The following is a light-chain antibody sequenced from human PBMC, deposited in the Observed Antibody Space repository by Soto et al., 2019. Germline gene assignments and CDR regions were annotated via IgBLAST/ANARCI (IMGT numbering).Light chain of an antibody. CDR3: QQYGSSPLT. V-gene: IGKV3-20*01. CDR2: GAS. J-gene: IGKJ4*01. CDR1: QSVASNF. Sequence: EIVLTQSPGTLSLSPGERGTLSCRASQSVASNFLAWYQQKPGQSPRVLFYGASSRATGIPDRFSGSGSGTDFTLTISRLEPEDFAVYYCQQYGSSPLTFGGGTKVDIK.